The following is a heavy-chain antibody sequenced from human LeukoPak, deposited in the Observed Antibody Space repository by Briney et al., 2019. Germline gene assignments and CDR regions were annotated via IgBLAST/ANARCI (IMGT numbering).Heavy chain of an antibody. Sequence: GGSLRLSCAASGFTFSTYAMHWVRQAPGKGLEWVAVISYDGSSKYYADSVKGRFTISRDNSKNTLYLQMNSLRPEDTAVYYCAKGPRTVITWYFDHWGQGILVTVSS. CDR3: AKGPRTVITWYFDH. CDR1: GFTFSTYA. CDR2: ISYDGSSK. J-gene: IGHJ4*02. V-gene: IGHV3-30*04. D-gene: IGHD4-23*01.